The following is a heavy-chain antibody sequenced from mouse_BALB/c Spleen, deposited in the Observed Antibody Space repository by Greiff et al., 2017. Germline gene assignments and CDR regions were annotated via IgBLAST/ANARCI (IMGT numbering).Heavy chain of an antibody. D-gene: IGHD2-4*01. Sequence: QVQLQQSAAELARPGASVKMSCKASGYTFTSYTMHWVKQRPGQGLEWIGYINPSSGYTEYNQKFKDKTTLTADKSSSTAYMQLSSLTSEDSAVYYCARGAMITTEDAMDYWGQGTSVTVSS. CDR1: GYTFTSYT. J-gene: IGHJ4*01. V-gene: IGHV1-4*02. CDR3: ARGAMITTEDAMDY. CDR2: INPSSGYT.